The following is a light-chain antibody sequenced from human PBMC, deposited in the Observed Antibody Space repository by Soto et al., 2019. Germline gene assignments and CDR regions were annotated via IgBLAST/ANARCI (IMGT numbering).Light chain of an antibody. CDR3: QQFNSYLLP. J-gene: IGKJ4*01. Sequence: AIQLTQSPSSLSASVGDRVTITCRASQGISSALAWYQQKPGKAPKLLIYDASSLESGVPSRFRGSGSGTYFTLTISSLQPEDFETYYCQQFNSYLLPFGGGTKVEIK. V-gene: IGKV1-13*02. CDR1: QGISSA. CDR2: DAS.